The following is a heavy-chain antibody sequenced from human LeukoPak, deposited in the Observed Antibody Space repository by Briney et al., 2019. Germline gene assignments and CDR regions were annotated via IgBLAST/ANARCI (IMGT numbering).Heavy chain of an antibody. V-gene: IGHV3-15*01. CDR1: GFTFSSYW. J-gene: IGHJ4*02. D-gene: IGHD3-22*01. CDR3: ITFSMIVVVITD. Sequence: GGSLRLSCAASGFTFSSYWMHWVHQAPGKGLEWVGRIKTRAAGGTSDYPAPVKGRFTISRDDSKNTLYLQMSSLKTEDTALYYCITFSMIVVVITDWGQGTLVTVSS. CDR2: IKTRAAGGTS.